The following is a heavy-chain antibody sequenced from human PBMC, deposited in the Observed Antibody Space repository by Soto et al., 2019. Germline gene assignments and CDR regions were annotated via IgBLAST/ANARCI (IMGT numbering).Heavy chain of an antibody. CDR3: ARRVIGGRDGYNGTGAFDS. Sequence: PVESLKISCKGSGYSFTSYWISWVRQMPGKGLEWMGRIDPSDSYTNYSPSFQGHVTISADKSISTAYLQWSSLKASDTAMYYCARRVIGGRDGYNGTGAFDSWGKGTLVT. D-gene: IGHD3-22*01. CDR1: GYSFTSYW. CDR2: IDPSDSYT. V-gene: IGHV5-10-1*01. J-gene: IGHJ3*02.